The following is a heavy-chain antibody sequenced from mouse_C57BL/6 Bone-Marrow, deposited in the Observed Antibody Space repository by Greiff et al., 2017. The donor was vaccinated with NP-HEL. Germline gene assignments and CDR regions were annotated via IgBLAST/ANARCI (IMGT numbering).Heavy chain of an antibody. CDR1: GFTFSSYA. J-gene: IGHJ1*03. CDR2: ISDGGSYT. Sequence: EVKVVESGGGLVKPGGSLKLSCAASGFTFSSYAMSWVRQTPEKRLEWVATISDGGSYTYYPDNVKGRFTISRDNAKNNLYLQMSHLKSEDTAMYYCARGGLPHWYFDVWGTGTTVTVSS. V-gene: IGHV5-4*03. CDR3: ARGGLPHWYFDV. D-gene: IGHD2-2*01.